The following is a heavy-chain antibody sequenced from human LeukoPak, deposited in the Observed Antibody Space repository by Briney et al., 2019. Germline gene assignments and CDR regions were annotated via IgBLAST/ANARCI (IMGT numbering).Heavy chain of an antibody. J-gene: IGHJ6*02. CDR1: GFSFGDYG. CDR3: ARDGREYSDYGMGA. V-gene: IGHV3-49*04. Sequence: PGGSLRLSCTASGFSFGDYGLNWVRQAPGKGLEWVSFIRRETNGGTTEYAASVKGRFSMSRDDSKSIAYLRMNSLKAEDTAVYFCARDGREYSDYGMGAWGQGTTVIVSS. D-gene: IGHD2/OR15-2a*01. CDR2: IRRETNGGTT.